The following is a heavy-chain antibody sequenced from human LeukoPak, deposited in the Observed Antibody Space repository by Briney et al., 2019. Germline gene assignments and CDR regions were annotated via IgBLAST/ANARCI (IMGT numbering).Heavy chain of an antibody. CDR1: GFPFSDYY. CDR2: ISSSSSYT. CDR3: ANRPLDY. Sequence: GGSLRLSCAASGFPFSDYYMTWIRQAPGKGLEWVSYISSSSSYTNYADSVKGRFTISRDNSKNTLYLQINTLRAEDTAVYYCANRPLDYWGQGTLVTVSS. V-gene: IGHV3-11*03. J-gene: IGHJ4*02.